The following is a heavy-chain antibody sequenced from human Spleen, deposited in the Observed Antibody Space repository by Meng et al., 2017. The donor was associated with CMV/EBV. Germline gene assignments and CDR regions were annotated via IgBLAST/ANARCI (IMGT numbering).Heavy chain of an antibody. CDR2: VSRSRNYI. CDR3: ARGINVFGDFASFDS. J-gene: IGHJ4*02. Sequence: GFRFSRLTLNWVRQDPGRGLGWVSSVSRSRNYIFYAESVKGRFTISRDNGKNSLHLQMNSLRAEDTALYYCARGINVFGDFASFDSWGQGALVTVSS. CDR1: GFRFSRLT. V-gene: IGHV3-21*01. D-gene: IGHD4-17*01.